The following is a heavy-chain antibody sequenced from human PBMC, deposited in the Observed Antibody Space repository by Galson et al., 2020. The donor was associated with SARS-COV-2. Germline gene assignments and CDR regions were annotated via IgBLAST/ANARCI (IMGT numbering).Heavy chain of an antibody. V-gene: IGHV3-66*01. CDR1: GFTVSSNY. D-gene: IGHD1-26*01. CDR3: ARVVMPKWEVKDSDAFDI. Sequence: GGSLRLSCAASGFTVSSNYMSWVRQAPGKGLEWVSVIYSGGSTYYADSVKGRFTISRDNSKNTLYPQMNSLRAEDTAVYYCARVVMPKWEVKDSDAFDIWGQGTMVTVSS. CDR2: IYSGGST. J-gene: IGHJ3*02.